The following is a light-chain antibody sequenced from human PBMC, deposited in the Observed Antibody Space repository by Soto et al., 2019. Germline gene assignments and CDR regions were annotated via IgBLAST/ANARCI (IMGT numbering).Light chain of an antibody. CDR1: QSVSSY. Sequence: EIVLTQSPATLSLSPGEGATLSCRASQSVSSYLAWYQQKPGQAPRLLIYGASTRATGIPARFSGSGSGTEFTLTISRLQSEDFAVYYCQQYNNWPITFGQGTRLEI. V-gene: IGKV3-15*01. CDR2: GAS. CDR3: QQYNNWPIT. J-gene: IGKJ5*01.